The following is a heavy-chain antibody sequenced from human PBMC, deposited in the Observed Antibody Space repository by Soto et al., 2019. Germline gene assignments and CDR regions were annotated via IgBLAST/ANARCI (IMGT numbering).Heavy chain of an antibody. CDR3: ARGHDFGGNILYVDGMDV. Sequence: SWTLSLTCAVYGGSFSGYYWSWIRQPPGKGLEWIGEINHSGSTNYNPSLKSRVTISVDPSNNQFSLRLSSLTAADTAVFYCARGHDFGGNILYVDGMDVWGQGPTVT. D-gene: IGHD3-10*01. CDR2: INHSGST. CDR1: GGSFSGYY. J-gene: IGHJ6*02. V-gene: IGHV4-34*01.